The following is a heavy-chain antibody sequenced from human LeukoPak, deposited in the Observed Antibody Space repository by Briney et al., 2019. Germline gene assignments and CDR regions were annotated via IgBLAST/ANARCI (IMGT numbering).Heavy chain of an antibody. CDR3: ARQEQLVYFDY. CDR2: INPSGGST. D-gene: IGHD6-6*01. J-gene: IGHJ4*02. CDR1: GYTFTSCY. V-gene: IGHV1-46*01. Sequence: AASVKVSCKASGYTFTSCYMHWVRQAPGQGLEWMGIINPSGGSTSYAQKFQGRVTMTRDMSTSTVYMELSSLRSEDTAVYYCARQEQLVYFDYWGQGTLVTVSS.